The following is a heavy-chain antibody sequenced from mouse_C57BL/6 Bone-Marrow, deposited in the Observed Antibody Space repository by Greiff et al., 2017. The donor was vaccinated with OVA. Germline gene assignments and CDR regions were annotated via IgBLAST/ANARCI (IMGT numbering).Heavy chain of an antibody. V-gene: IGHV6-6*01. CDR2: IRNKANNHAT. J-gene: IGHJ3*01. Sequence: VQLKESGGGLVQPGGSMKLSCAASGFTFSDAWMDWVRQSPEKGLEWVAEIRNKANNHATYYDESVKGRLTISSDDSKRIVYHLMLSIMTADTGIYYCSGIYPFAYWGQGTLVTVSA. D-gene: IGHD1-1*02. CDR1: GFTFSDAW. CDR3: SGIYPFAY.